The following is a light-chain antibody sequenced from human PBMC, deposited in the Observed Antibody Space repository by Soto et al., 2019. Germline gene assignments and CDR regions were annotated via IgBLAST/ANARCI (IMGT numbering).Light chain of an antibody. CDR1: QGISNS. CDR2: STS. V-gene: IGKV1-27*01. CDR3: QKYDSAPLT. Sequence: DIQMTQSPSSLSASVGDRVTISCRASQGISNSLAWYQQRPGKVPKLLIYSTSTLQSGVSARFRGSGSVTAFTLTISSLQPEDVATYYCQKYDSAPLTFGGGTKVEIK. J-gene: IGKJ4*01.